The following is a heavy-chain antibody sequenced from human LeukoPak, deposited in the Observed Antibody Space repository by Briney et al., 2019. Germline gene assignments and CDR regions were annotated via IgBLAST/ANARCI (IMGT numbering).Heavy chain of an antibody. CDR2: IYYSGST. CDR1: GGSISSYY. D-gene: IGHD3/OR15-3a*01. Sequence: SETLSLTCTVSGGSISSYYWSWIRQPPGKGLEWIGYIYYSGSTNYNPSLKSRVTISVDTSKNQFSLKLSSVTAADTAVYYCARATFLDPNTFDYWGQGTLVTVSS. J-gene: IGHJ4*02. CDR3: ARATFLDPNTFDY. V-gene: IGHV4-59*01.